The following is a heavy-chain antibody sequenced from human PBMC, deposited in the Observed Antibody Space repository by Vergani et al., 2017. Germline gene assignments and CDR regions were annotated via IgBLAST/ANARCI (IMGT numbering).Heavy chain of an antibody. CDR1: GYSFTSYW. Sequence: EVQLVQSGAEVKKPGESLRISCKGSGYSFTSYWISWVRQMPGKGLEWMGGIDPGDSYTNYSPSFQGHVTIPADKSISTAYLQWSSLKASDTAMYYCARATESDLRFLRYYYYYMDVWGKGTTVTVSS. V-gene: IGHV5-10-1*01. CDR3: ARATESDLRFLRYYYYYMDV. CDR2: IDPGDSYT. D-gene: IGHD3-3*01. J-gene: IGHJ6*03.